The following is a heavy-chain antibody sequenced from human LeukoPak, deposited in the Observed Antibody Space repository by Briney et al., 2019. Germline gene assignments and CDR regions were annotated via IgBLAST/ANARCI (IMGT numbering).Heavy chain of an antibody. V-gene: IGHV3-7*01. CDR1: GFTFSSYW. CDR2: IKQDGSEK. D-gene: IGHD4-17*01. Sequence: PGGSLRLSCAASGFTFSSYWMSWVRQAPGKGLEWVANIKQDGSEKYYVDSVKGRFTISRDNAKNSLYLQMNSPRAEDTAVYYCARDGDYGDYAQPFDYWGQGTLVTVSS. J-gene: IGHJ4*02. CDR3: ARDGDYGDYAQPFDY.